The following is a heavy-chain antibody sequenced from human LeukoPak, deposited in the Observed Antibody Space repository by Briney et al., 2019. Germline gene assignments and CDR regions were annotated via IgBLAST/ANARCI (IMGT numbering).Heavy chain of an antibody. V-gene: IGHV1-2*02. CDR3: ARGYCSSTSCWDWFDP. Sequence: ASVKVSCKASGYTFTAYFMHWVRQAPGQGLEWMGWINPNSGGTNYAQKFQGRVTMTRDTSISTAYMELSRLRSDDTAVYYCARGYCSSTSCWDWFDPWGQGTLVTVSS. D-gene: IGHD2-2*01. J-gene: IGHJ5*02. CDR1: GYTFTAYF. CDR2: INPNSGGT.